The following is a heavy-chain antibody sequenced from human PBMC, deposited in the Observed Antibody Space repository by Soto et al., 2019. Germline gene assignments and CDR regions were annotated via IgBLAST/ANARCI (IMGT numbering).Heavy chain of an antibody. D-gene: IGHD4-17*01. V-gene: IGHV3-30-3*01. CDR3: ARSHGPYDYGDYGGDAFDI. J-gene: IGHJ3*02. CDR2: ISYDGSNK. Sequence: GGSLRLSCAASGFTFSSYAMHWVRQAPGKGLEWVAVISYDGSNKYYADSVKGRFTISRDNSKNTLYLQMNSLRAEDTAVYYCARSHGPYDYGDYGGDAFDIWGQGTMVTVSS. CDR1: GFTFSSYA.